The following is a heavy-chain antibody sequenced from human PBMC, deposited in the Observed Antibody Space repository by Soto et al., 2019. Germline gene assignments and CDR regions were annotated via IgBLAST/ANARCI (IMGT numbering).Heavy chain of an antibody. V-gene: IGHV1-69*13. J-gene: IGHJ1*01. Sequence: SVKVACKAFGISLSGFGISLVRQAPGQGLEWMGGIIPVFGRPNYSQRFRGRLTITADESKNTVYLELIDLRSEDKAVYYCAREGSGYNLWGQGTQVTGSS. CDR1: GISLSGFG. D-gene: IGHD5-12*01. CDR3: AREGSGYNL. CDR2: IIPVFGRP.